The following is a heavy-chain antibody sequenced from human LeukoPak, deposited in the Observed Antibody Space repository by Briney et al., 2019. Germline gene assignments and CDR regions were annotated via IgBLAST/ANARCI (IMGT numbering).Heavy chain of an antibody. J-gene: IGHJ4*02. CDR3: AKDCSGGSCYDY. V-gene: IGHV3-7*04. CDR2: IKYDGSEK. CDR1: GFTFSDYY. Sequence: GGSLTLSCAPSGFTFSDYYTDWVRQAPEKGPEWVANIKYDGSEKYYVDSVRSRFTISRDAAKNSLYLQMNSLAPEDTAVYFCAKDCSGGSCYDYCGQGTLVTVSS. D-gene: IGHD2-15*01.